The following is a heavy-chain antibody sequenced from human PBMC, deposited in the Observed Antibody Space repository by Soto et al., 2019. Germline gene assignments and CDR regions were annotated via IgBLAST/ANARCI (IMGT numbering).Heavy chain of an antibody. CDR1: GYTFTSYY. CDR2: INPSGGST. J-gene: IGHJ6*02. Sequence: ASVKVACKTAGYTFTSYYMHWVRQAPGQGLEWMGIINPSGGSTSYAQKFQGRVTMTRDTSTSTVYMELSSLRSEDTAVYYCARPSRENYYYGMDVWGQGTTVTVS. V-gene: IGHV1-46*01. CDR3: ARPSRENYYYGMDV.